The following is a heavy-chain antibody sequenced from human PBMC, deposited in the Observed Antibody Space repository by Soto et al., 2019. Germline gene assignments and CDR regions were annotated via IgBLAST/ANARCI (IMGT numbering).Heavy chain of an antibody. CDR2: IIPIFGTA. CDR3: AGPISSRHPNSYYYYGMDG. Sequence: QVQLVQSGAEVKKPGSSVKVSCKASGGTFSSYAISWVRQAPGQGLEWMGGIIPIFGTANYAQKFQGRVTITAEETTSTAYMELSSLRSEDTAVYYCAGPISSRHPNSYYYYGMDGWGQETTVTVSS. V-gene: IGHV1-69*01. D-gene: IGHD6-13*01. J-gene: IGHJ6*02. CDR1: GGTFSSYA.